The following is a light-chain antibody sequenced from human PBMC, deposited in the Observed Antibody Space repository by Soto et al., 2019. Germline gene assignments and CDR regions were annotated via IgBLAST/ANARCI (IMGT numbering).Light chain of an antibody. CDR2: YTS. CDR3: HQRQSWPRT. CDR1: QYVGTR. J-gene: IGKJ1*01. Sequence: EIVLTQSPATLSSSPGETATLSCRASQYVGTRLAWYQHKPGQAPRLLIYYTSNRATGIPARFGGSGSGTDFTLTISGLAPEDFAIYYCHQRQSWPRTFGQGTKVEIK. V-gene: IGKV3-11*01.